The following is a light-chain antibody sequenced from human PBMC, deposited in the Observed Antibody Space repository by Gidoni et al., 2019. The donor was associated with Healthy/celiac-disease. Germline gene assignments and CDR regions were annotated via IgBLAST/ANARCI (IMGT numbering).Light chain of an antibody. Sequence: SSELTQDPAVSVALGQTVRITCQGDSLRSYYASWYQQKPGQAPVLVIYGKNNRPSGIPDRFSGSSSGKTASLTITGAKAEDEADYYCNSRDSSGNHVVFGGGTKLTVL. CDR1: SLRSYY. CDR3: NSRDSSGNHVV. CDR2: GKN. V-gene: IGLV3-19*01. J-gene: IGLJ2*01.